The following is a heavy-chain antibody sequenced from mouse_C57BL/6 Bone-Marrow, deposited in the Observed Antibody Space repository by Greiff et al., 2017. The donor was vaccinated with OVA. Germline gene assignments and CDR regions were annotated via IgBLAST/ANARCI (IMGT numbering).Heavy chain of an antibody. J-gene: IGHJ2*01. Sequence: EVQLQESGAELVRPGASVKLSCTASGFNIKDDYMHWVKQRPEQGLEWIGWIDPENGDTEYASKFQGKATITADTSSNTAYLQLSSLTSEDTAVYYCTTRGLPRSFDYWGQGTTLTVSS. V-gene: IGHV14-4*01. D-gene: IGHD2-2*01. CDR2: IDPENGDT. CDR1: GFNIKDDY. CDR3: TTRGLPRSFDY.